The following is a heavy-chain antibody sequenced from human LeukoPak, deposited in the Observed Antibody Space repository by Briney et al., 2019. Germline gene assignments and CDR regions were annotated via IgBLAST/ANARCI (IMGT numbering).Heavy chain of an antibody. CDR2: IHYSGST. J-gene: IGHJ5*02. CDR1: GGSISSYY. Sequence: PSETLSLTCTVSGGSISSYYWSWIRQPPGKGLEWIGYIHYSGSTNYNPSLKSRVTISVDTSKNQFSLKLSSVTAADTAVYYCARRIAAAETGFDPWGQGTLVTVSS. V-gene: IGHV4-59*01. D-gene: IGHD6-13*01. CDR3: ARRIAAAETGFDP.